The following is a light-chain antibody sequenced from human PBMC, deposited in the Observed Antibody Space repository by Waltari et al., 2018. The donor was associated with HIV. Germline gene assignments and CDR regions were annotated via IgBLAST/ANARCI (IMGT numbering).Light chain of an antibody. CDR1: QSVSSSY. J-gene: IGKJ1*01. CDR2: GTS. V-gene: IGKV3-20*01. Sequence: EIVLTQSPGTLSLSPGQRATLYCRASQSVSSSYLAWYQQKPGQAPRLLIYGTSSRATGIPDRFSGSGSGTDFTLTISRLEPEDFAVYFCQQYDTSRTFGQGTKVEIK. CDR3: QQYDTSRT.